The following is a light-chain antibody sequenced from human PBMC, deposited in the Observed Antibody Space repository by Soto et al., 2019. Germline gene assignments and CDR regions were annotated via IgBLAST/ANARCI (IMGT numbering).Light chain of an antibody. J-gene: IGKJ4*01. CDR2: GSS. CDR1: HSVSNN. V-gene: IGKV3-15*01. Sequence: IVMTQSPATLSVSPGEGATLSCRASHSVSNNLAWYQQKRGQAPRVLIYGSSTRATGIPARFSGSGSGTEFTLTISILQSEDVAVYYCHQYSTWPLTFGGGTTVAIK. CDR3: HQYSTWPLT.